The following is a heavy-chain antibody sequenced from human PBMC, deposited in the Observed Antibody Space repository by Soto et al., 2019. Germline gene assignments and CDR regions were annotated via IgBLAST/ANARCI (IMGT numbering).Heavy chain of an antibody. CDR2: RRGSGGST. D-gene: IGHD1-1*01. CDR1: GFTFSRHA. CDR3: AARGTFDY. Sequence: GGSLRLSCAASGFTFSRHAMSWVRQAPGKGPEWVSARRGSGGSTYYAASVKGRFTIARDNSKNTLYLQMNSLRAEDTAVYYCAARGTFDYWGQGTLVTVSS. V-gene: IGHV3-23*01. J-gene: IGHJ4*02.